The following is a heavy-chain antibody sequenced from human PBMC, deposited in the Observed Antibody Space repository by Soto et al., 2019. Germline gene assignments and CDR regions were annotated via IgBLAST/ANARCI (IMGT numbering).Heavy chain of an antibody. D-gene: IGHD3-9*01. V-gene: IGHV3-74*01. CDR2: INSDGSST. J-gene: IGHJ4*02. CDR3: ARVVRYFDWLDY. Sequence: EVQLVESGGGLVQPGGPLRLSCAASGFTFSSYWMHWVRQAPGKGLVWVSRINSDGSSTSYADSVKGRFTISRDNAKNTLYLQMNSLRAEDTAVYYCARVVRYFDWLDYWGQGTLVTVSS. CDR1: GFTFSSYW.